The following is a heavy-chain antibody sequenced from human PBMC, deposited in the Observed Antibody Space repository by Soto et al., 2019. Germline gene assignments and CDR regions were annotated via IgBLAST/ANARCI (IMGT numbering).Heavy chain of an antibody. Sequence: QVQLVQSGAEVKKPGASVKVSCKASGYAFTSYDINWVRLATGQGLEWMGWMNPNSGNTAYAQKFQGRVTMTRNDSISTAYMELSSLRSEDTAVYDCARLKQDYAVAWGQGTLVTVSS. CDR3: ARLKQDYAVA. J-gene: IGHJ5*02. V-gene: IGHV1-8*01. CDR1: GYAFTSYD. CDR2: MNPNSGNT. D-gene: IGHD3-16*01.